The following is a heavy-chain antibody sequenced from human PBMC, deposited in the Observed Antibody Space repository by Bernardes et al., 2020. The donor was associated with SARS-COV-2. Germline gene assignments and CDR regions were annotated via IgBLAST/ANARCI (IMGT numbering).Heavy chain of an antibody. V-gene: IGHV3-53*01. J-gene: IGHJ4*02. CDR1: GFTVSSNY. D-gene: IGHD3-16*02. Sequence: GGSLRLSCAASGFTVSSNYMSWVRQAPGKGLEWVSVIYSGGSTYYADSVKGRFTISRDNSKNTLYLQMNSLRAEDTAVYYCARGYDYIWGSYRYKGYFDYWGQGTLVTVSS. CDR3: ARGYDYIWGSYRYKGYFDY. CDR2: IYSGGST.